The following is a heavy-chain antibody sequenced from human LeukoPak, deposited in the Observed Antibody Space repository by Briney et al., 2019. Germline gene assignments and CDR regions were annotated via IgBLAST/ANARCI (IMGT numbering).Heavy chain of an antibody. CDR1: GFPFSSYA. CDR2: ISGSGRST. CDR3: AKDGTTTVTFDY. Sequence: PGGSLRLSCAASGFPFSSYAMSWVRQAPGKWREWVSVISGSGRSTYYRDTVKGRVTSSRYNSKNTLYLQMNSLTAGDTAVYFCAKDGTTTVTFDYWGQGTLVTVSS. D-gene: IGHD4-11*01. J-gene: IGHJ4*02. V-gene: IGHV3-23*01.